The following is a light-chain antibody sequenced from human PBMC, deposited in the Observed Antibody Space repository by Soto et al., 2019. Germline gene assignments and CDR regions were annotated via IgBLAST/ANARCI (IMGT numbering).Light chain of an antibody. CDR3: AAWDDSLNGLVV. CDR2: ANI. J-gene: IGLJ2*01. Sequence: QAVVTQSPSVSGAPGQRVTISCTGSSSNIGAGYDVHWYQQLPGTAPKLLIFANINRPSGVPDRFSGSKSGTSASLAITGLRAEDEADYYCAAWDDSLNGLVVFGGGTKLTVL. V-gene: IGLV1-40*01. CDR1: SSNIGAGYD.